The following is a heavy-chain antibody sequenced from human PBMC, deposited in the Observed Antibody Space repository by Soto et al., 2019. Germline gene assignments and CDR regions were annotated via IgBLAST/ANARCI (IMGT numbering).Heavy chain of an antibody. CDR2: FDPEDGET. D-gene: IGHD4-17*01. Sequence: ASVKVSCKVSGYTLTELSMHWVRQAPGKGLEWMGGFDPEDGETIYAQKFQGRVTMTEDTSTDTAHMELSSLRSEDTAVYYCATDGRNQMTTVTKPNWFDPWGQGTLVTVSS. V-gene: IGHV1-24*01. CDR3: ATDGRNQMTTVTKPNWFDP. CDR1: GYTLTELS. J-gene: IGHJ5*02.